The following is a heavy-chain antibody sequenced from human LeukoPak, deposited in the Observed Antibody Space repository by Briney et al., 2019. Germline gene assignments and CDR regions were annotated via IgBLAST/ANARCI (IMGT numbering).Heavy chain of an antibody. D-gene: IGHD4-17*01. J-gene: IGHJ4*02. CDR1: GFTFSIYG. CDR2: IRYDGRNK. Sequence: PGGSLRLSCAASGFTFSIYGMHWVRQTPGKGLEWVAFIRYDGRNKYYADSVKGRFTISRDNSKNTLCLQMNSLRAEDTAVYYCAKEIWPTVTTPGHTHFDYWGQGTLVTVSS. CDR3: AKEIWPTVTTPGHTHFDY. V-gene: IGHV3-30*02.